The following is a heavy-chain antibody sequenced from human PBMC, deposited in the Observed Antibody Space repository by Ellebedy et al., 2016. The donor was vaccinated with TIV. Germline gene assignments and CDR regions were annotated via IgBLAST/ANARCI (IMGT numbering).Heavy chain of an antibody. Sequence: SETLSLXXTVSGGSISSYYWSWIRQPPGKGLEWIGYIYYSGSTNYNPSLKSRVTISVDTSKNQFSLKLSSVTAADTAVYYCARAGITMVRGKWFDPWGQGTLVTVSS. CDR1: GGSISSYY. CDR2: IYYSGST. J-gene: IGHJ5*02. CDR3: ARAGITMVRGKWFDP. V-gene: IGHV4-59*13. D-gene: IGHD3-10*01.